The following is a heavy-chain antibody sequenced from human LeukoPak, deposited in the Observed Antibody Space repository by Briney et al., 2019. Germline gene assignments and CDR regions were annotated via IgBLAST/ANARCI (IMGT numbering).Heavy chain of an antibody. CDR3: ARGADHGGSYYPD. V-gene: IGHV3-74*01. CDR1: GFRFSNSW. D-gene: IGHD3-10*01. CDR2: MKTDGTRI. Sequence: GSLRLSCAASGFRFSNSWMYWVRQGPGKGPVWVSRMKTDGTRIEYADSVKGRFTISRDNAKNTLFLQVSSLRVEDTAVYYCARGADHGGSYYPDWGQGTRVTVSS. J-gene: IGHJ4*02.